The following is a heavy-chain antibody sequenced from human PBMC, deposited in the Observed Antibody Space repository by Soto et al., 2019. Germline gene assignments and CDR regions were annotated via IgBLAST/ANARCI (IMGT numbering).Heavy chain of an antibody. CDR3: ASSYGSGYRAFDY. V-gene: IGHV1-69*02. D-gene: IGHD3-10*01. CDR2: INPILSMS. Sequence: QVQLVQSGAEVKRPGSSVKVSCKASGDTFTFYSINWVRQAPGLGLEWMGRINPILSMSNYAQRFQGRVTMTAYKSTSTAYMELSSLRSEDRAIYYCASSYGSGYRAFDYWGQGALVTVSS. CDR1: GDTFTFYS. J-gene: IGHJ4*02.